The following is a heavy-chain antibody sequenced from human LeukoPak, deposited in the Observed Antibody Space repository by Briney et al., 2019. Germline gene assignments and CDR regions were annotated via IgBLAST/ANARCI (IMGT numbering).Heavy chain of an antibody. V-gene: IGHV1-3*01. CDR3: ARDLSSLTAAGPPGY. CDR1: GYTFTSYA. CDR2: INAGNGNT. D-gene: IGHD6-13*01. Sequence: ASVKVSCKASGYTFTSYAMHWVRQAPGQRLEWMGWINAGNGNTKYSQKFQGRVTITRDTSASTAYMELSSLRSDDTAVYYCARDLSSLTAAGPPGYWGQGTLVTVSS. J-gene: IGHJ4*02.